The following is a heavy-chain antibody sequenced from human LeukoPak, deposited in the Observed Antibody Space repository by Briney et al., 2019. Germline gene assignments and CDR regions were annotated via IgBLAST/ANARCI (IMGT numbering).Heavy chain of an antibody. CDR3: ATGYTFGFLPYFDY. CDR2: IYPGDSET. D-gene: IGHD3-16*01. V-gene: IGHV5-51*01. CDR1: GYSFTNYW. Sequence: GESLKISCKGSGYSFTNYWIGWVRQTPGKGLEWMGIIYPGDSETRYSPSFQGQVTISADKSITTAYLQWSSLRASDTAMYYCATGYTFGFLPYFDYWGQGTLVTVSS. J-gene: IGHJ4*02.